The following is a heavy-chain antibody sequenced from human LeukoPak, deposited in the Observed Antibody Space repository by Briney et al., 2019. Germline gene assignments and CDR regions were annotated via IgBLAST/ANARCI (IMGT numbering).Heavy chain of an antibody. CDR1: GFTFSSYA. Sequence: PGGSLRLPCAASGFTFSSYAMSWVRQAPGKGLEWVSATSGSGGSTYYADSVKGRFTISRDNSKNTLYLQMNSLRAEDTAVYYCAKGLSYYYDSSGKAFDYWGQGTLVTVSS. CDR3: AKGLSYYYDSSGKAFDY. D-gene: IGHD3-22*01. V-gene: IGHV3-23*01. CDR2: TSGSGGST. J-gene: IGHJ4*02.